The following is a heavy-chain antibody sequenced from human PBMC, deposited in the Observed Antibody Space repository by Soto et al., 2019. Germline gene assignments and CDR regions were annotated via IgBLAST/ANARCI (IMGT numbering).Heavy chain of an antibody. CDR2: IDPSDSYT. V-gene: IGHV5-10-1*01. D-gene: IGHD2-2*01. Sequence: LGAALKLSGKGSGYSFTRYWSSWVRQMPGKGLEWMGRIDPSDSYTNYSPSFQGHVTISADKSISTAYLQWSSLKASDTAMYYCARDRYCSSTSCYNWFDPWGQGTLVTVSS. J-gene: IGHJ5*02. CDR3: ARDRYCSSTSCYNWFDP. CDR1: GYSFTRYW.